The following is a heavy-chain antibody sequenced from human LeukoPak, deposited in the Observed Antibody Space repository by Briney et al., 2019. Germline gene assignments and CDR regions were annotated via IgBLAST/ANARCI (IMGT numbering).Heavy chain of an antibody. CDR3: ARELSSSGYYFDS. J-gene: IGHJ4*02. CDR2: ISSSSAYI. D-gene: IGHD5-18*01. CDR1: GFSLTNYG. Sequence: GGSLRLSCEASGFSLTNYGMDWVRQAPGKGLERVSSISSSSAYIYYADSVRGRFTISRDNAKNSLYLQMNSLRAEDTAVYYCARELSSSGYYFDSWGQGNLVTVSS. V-gene: IGHV3-21*01.